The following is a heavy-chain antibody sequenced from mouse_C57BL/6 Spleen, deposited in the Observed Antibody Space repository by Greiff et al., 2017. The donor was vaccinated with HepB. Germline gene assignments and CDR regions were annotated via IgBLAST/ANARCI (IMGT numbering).Heavy chain of an antibody. D-gene: IGHD2-2*01. CDR2: IHPNSGST. Sequence: VQLQQPGAELVKPGASVKLSCKASGYTFTSYWMHWVKQRPGQGLEWIGMIHPNSGSTNYNEKFKSKATLTVDKSSSTAYMQLSSLTSEDSAVYYCARGSGLRGAMDYWGQGTSVTVSS. CDR3: ARGSGLRGAMDY. J-gene: IGHJ4*01. CDR1: GYTFTSYW. V-gene: IGHV1-64*01.